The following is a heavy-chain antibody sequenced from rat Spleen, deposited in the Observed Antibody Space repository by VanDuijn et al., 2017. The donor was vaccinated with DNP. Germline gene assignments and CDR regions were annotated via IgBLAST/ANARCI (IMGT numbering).Heavy chain of an antibody. CDR2: ITSNGDNT. CDR3: ARDLEHF. Sequence: EVQLVESGGGVVQPGRSLKLSCVASGFTFNNYWMTWIRQVPGKGLEWVASITSNGDNTYYLDSVKGRFTVSRDNAKNTLYLQMNSLRSEDTATYYCARDLEHFWGQGVMVTVSS. V-gene: IGHV5-31*01. CDR1: GFTFNNYW. J-gene: IGHJ2*01.